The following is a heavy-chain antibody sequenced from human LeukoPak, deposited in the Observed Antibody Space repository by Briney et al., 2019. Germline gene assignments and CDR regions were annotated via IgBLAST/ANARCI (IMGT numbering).Heavy chain of an antibody. D-gene: IGHD3-3*01. V-gene: IGHV1-8*02. CDR2: MNPNSGNT. CDR3: ARLSDFWSGYYTSHFDY. CDR1: GYTFTSYG. J-gene: IGHJ4*02. Sequence: ASVKVSCKASGYTFTSYGISWVRQAPGQGLEWMGWMNPNSGNTGYAQKFQGRVTMTRDTSTSTVYMELSSLRSEDTAVYYCARLSDFWSGYYTSHFDYWGQGTLVTVSS.